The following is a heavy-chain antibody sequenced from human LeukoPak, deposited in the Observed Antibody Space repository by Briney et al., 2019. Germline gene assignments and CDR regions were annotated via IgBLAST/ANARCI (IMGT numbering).Heavy chain of an antibody. V-gene: IGHV3-30*02. CDR2: IRYDAANQ. J-gene: IGHJ4*02. Sequence: QPGGSLRLSCGASGFDLSNNGMHWVRQAPGKGLEWVAFIRYDAANQYYADSVKGRFTISRDNSKNTLYLEMDSLRSEDTAIYHCAKGIAVSDSYFDYWGQGTLVTVTS. D-gene: IGHD6-19*01. CDR1: GFDLSNNG. CDR3: AKGIAVSDSYFDY.